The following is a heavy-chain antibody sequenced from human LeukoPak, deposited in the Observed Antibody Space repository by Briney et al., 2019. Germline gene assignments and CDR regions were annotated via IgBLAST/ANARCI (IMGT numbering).Heavy chain of an antibody. J-gene: IGHJ4*02. Sequence: PSETLSLTCTVSGGSISTYYWSWIRQPPGKGLEWIGYIYYSWNTNYNPSLKSRVTIAVDTSKNQFSLKLNSVTAADTAVYYCARVGPGDFDYWGQGTLVTVSS. D-gene: IGHD7-27*01. CDR2: IYYSWNT. V-gene: IGHV4-59*01. CDR1: GGSISTYY. CDR3: ARVGPGDFDY.